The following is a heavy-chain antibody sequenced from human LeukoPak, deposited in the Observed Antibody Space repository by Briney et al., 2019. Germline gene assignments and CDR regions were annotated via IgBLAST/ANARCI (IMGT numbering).Heavy chain of an antibody. CDR3: AVCIAVAPTKNAFDI. V-gene: IGHV1-69*05. D-gene: IGHD6-19*01. J-gene: IGHJ3*02. CDR2: IIPIFGTA. CDR1: GGTFSGYA. Sequence: SVKVSCKASGGTFSGYAIRCVRQAPGQGLEWMGRIIPIFGTANYAQKFQGRVTITTDESTSTAYMELSSLRSEDTAVYYCAVCIAVAPTKNAFDIWGQGTMVTVSS.